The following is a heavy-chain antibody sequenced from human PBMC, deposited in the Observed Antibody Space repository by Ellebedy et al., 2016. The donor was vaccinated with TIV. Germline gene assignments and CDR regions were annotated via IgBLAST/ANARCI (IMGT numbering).Heavy chain of an antibody. CDR1: GVSISRYY. V-gene: IGHV4-4*07. Sequence: MPSETLSLTCTVSGVSISRYYWSWIRQSAGKGLTWIGRIHTSGTANYNPSLKGRVTMSVDTSRNQFSLTLNSVTAADTAVYFCARVAYDTSGHPLYFFDNWGQGTLVTVSS. CDR2: IHTSGTA. J-gene: IGHJ4*02. CDR3: ARVAYDTSGHPLYFFDN. D-gene: IGHD3-22*01.